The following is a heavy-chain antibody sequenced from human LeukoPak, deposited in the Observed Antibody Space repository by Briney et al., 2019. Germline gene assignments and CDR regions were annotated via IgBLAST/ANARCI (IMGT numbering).Heavy chain of an antibody. CDR3: ASWFGELYTNWFDP. Sequence: PTETLSLTCAVYDGSFSAYYWSWIRQPPGKGLEWIGEINHIGSTNYHPSLKSRVTISVDTSRNPFALKLSSVTAADTAVYYCASWFGELYTNWFDPWGQRTLVTVAS. CDR1: DGSFSAYY. V-gene: IGHV4-34*01. CDR2: INHIGST. D-gene: IGHD3-10*01. J-gene: IGHJ5*02.